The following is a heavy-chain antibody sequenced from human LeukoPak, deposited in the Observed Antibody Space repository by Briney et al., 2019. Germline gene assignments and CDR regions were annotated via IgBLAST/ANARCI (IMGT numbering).Heavy chain of an antibody. V-gene: IGHV3-74*01. CDR3: ARALGSALEY. J-gene: IGHJ4*02. CDR1: GFTFITSR. D-gene: IGHD1-26*01. CDR2: INNDGTIT. Sequence: PGGSQILSCAPSGFTFITSRMHWVRQAPWRGLVWVSRINNDGTITTYADSVKGGFTISRDKAKNTLYLQMNSLRAEDTAVYYCARALGSALEYWGQGNLVTVSS.